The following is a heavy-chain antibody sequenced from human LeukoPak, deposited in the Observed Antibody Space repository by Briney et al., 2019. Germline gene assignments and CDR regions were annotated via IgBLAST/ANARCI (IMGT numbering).Heavy chain of an antibody. Sequence: GGSLRLSCAASGFTFGSFALTWVRQAPGKGLEWVSGMSGSGGSIYYADSVKGRFTISRDNAKNSLYLQMNSLRAEDTAVYYCAELGITMIGGVWGKGTTVTISS. V-gene: IGHV3-23*01. CDR3: AELGITMIGGV. CDR1: GFTFGSFA. D-gene: IGHD3-10*02. CDR2: MSGSGGSI. J-gene: IGHJ6*04.